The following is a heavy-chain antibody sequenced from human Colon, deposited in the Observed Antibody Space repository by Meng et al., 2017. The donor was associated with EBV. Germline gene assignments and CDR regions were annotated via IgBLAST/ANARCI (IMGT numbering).Heavy chain of an antibody. J-gene: IGHJ4*02. D-gene: IGHD3-10*01. V-gene: IGHV4-4*02. Sequence: QEAGPGLVQPSGPLSPLCAVSGASIGSSYWWTWVRQPPEKGLEWIGEIYHSGSTNYNPSLKSRLTLSVDKSKSQFSLELISVTAADTAVYYCARGRRFGSGRYALDYWGQGTLVTVSS. CDR3: ARGRRFGSGRYALDY. CDR1: GASIGSSYW. CDR2: IYHSGST.